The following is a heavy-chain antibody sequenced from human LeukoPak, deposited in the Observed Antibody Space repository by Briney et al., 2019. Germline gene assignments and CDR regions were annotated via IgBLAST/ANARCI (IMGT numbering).Heavy chain of an antibody. CDR3: ARDNRDIAVVPAAMGDYYYYGMDV. V-gene: IGHV3-7*05. J-gene: IGHJ6*02. CDR2: IKQDESDK. CDR1: GFTFSNYW. D-gene: IGHD2-2*01. Sequence: GGSLRLSCAASGFTFSNYWMSWVRQAQGKGLEWVASIKQDESDKYYVGSVKGRFTISRDNAKKSLCLQMNSLRAEDTAVYYCARDNRDIAVVPAAMGDYYYYGMDVWGQGTTVTVSS.